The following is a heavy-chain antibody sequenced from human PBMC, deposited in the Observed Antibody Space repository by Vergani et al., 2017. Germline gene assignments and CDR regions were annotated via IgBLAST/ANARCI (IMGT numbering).Heavy chain of an antibody. CDR1: GGSISRYY. CDR2: IYYRGST. J-gene: IGHJ6*03. V-gene: IGHV4-59*01. CDR3: ARGGTTGDRSKCYYYYMDV. D-gene: IGHD7-27*01. Sequence: QVQLQESGPGLVKPSETLSLTCTVSGGSISRYYWSWIRQPPGKGLDWIGYIYYRGSTNYNPSLKSRVTIAVDTSKNQFSLKLSSVTAADTAVYYCARGGTTGDRSKCYYYYMDVWGKGTTVTVSS.